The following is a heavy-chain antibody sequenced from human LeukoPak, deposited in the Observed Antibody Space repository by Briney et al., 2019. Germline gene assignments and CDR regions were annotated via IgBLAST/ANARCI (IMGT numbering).Heavy chain of an antibody. J-gene: IGHJ4*02. CDR2: INPNSGGT. D-gene: IGHD3-22*01. V-gene: IGHV1-2*02. CDR1: GYTFTGYY. CDR3: ARDMEYDSSGYYYASFHY. Sequence: GASVKVSCKASGYTFTGYYMHWVRQAPGQGLEWMGWINPNSGGTNYAQKFQGRVTMTRDTSISTAYMELSRLRSDDTAVYYRARDMEYDSSGYYYASFHYWGQGTLVTVSS.